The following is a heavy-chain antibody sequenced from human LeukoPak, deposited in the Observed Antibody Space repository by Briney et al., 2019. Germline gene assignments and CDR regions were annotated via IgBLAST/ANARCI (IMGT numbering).Heavy chain of an antibody. D-gene: IGHD1-26*01. J-gene: IGHJ3*02. CDR2: ISSSSSYI. Sequence: GSLRLSCAASGFTFSSYSMSWVRQAPGKGLEWVSSISSSSSYIHSADSVRGRFTISRDNAKNSLFLQMNSLRAEDTAVYYCARDEWGDAFDIWGQGTMVTVFS. V-gene: IGHV3-21*01. CDR3: ARDEWGDAFDI. CDR1: GFTFSSYS.